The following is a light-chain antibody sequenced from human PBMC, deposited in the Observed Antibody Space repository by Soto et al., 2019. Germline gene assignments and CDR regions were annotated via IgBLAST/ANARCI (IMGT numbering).Light chain of an antibody. CDR3: QQYHNSILM. Sequence: IVVTKSPGTLSLSQGERATLSCRASQSVSSSHLAWYQQKPGQAPRLLMYGASSRATGIPDRFSGGGSGADFTLTIFRLEPEDFGVYYCQQYHNSILMFGEGTKV. V-gene: IGKV3-20*01. J-gene: IGKJ1*01. CDR1: QSVSSSH. CDR2: GAS.